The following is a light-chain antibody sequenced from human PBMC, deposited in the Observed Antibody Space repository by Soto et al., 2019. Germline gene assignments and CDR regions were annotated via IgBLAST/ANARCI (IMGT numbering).Light chain of an antibody. Sequence: QSVLTQPLSVSASPGQRVTISCSGGRSNIGSNTVAWYQHLPGTAPPRLIFTAGQRPSGVPGRFSGSKSGTSSSLAISGLQSEDEGDYYCSAWDNSLNGYVFGPGTKRTVL. CDR1: RSNIGSNT. J-gene: IGLJ1*01. CDR3: SAWDNSLNGYV. CDR2: TAG. V-gene: IGLV1-44*01.